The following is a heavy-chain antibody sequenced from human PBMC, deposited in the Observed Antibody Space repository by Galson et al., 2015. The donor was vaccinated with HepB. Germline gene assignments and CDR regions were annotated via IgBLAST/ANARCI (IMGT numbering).Heavy chain of an antibody. D-gene: IGHD3-3*01. CDR1: GYTFTDYV. J-gene: IGHJ6*03. V-gene: IGHV7-4-1*02. Sequence: VKVSCKASGYTFTDYVVNWVRQAPGQGLEWMGWMNTNTGKPTYAPGFAGRFVFSLDTSVTTAYLQLSSLEADDTAVYYCARSPLRFLDWLPYYDYYYMDEWGEGTTVTVSS. CDR3: ARSPLRFLDWLPYYDYYYMDE. CDR2: MNTNTGKP.